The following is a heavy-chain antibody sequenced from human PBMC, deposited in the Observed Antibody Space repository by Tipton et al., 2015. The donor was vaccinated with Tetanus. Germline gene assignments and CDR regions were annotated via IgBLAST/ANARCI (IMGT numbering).Heavy chain of an antibody. D-gene: IGHD2-15*01. CDR1: GGSFSGNY. CDR3: ARVYCSGGSCYDGWGD. J-gene: IGHJ4*02. Sequence: AGLVKPSETLSLTCDVYGGSFSGNYWSWIRQPPGKGLEWIGTINYIQGTYHNPSLKSRVTISVDTSKNQFSLNLTSVTAADTAVYYCARVYCSGGSCYDGWGDWGQGTLVTVSS. V-gene: IGHV4-34*01. CDR2: INYIQGT.